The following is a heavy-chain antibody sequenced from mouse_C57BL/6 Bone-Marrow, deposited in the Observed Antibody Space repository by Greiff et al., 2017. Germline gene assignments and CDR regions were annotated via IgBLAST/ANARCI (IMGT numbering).Heavy chain of an antibody. V-gene: IGHV2-6*01. J-gene: IGHJ2*01. CDR1: GFSLTSYG. CDR2: IWGVGST. D-gene: IGHD4-1*01. Sequence: VKVVESGPGLVAPSQRLSITCTVSGFSLTSYGVDWVRQSPGKGLEWLGVIWGVGSTNYNSALKSRLSISKDNSKSQVFLKMNSLQTDDTAMYYCARRGGTEGLYFDYWGQGTTLTVSS. CDR3: ARRGGTEGLYFDY.